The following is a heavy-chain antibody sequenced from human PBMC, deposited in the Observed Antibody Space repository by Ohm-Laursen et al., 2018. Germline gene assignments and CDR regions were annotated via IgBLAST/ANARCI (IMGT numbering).Heavy chain of an antibody. CDR1: GYTFTSYG. V-gene: IGHV1-18*01. CDR2: ISAYNGNT. Sequence: GSSVKASCKASGYTFTSYGISWVRQAPGQGLEWMGWISAYNGNTNYAQNLQDRVTMTTDTSTNTAYMELRSLRSDDTAVYYCARGYGSGWYGGYWGQGTLVTVSS. D-gene: IGHD6-19*01. J-gene: IGHJ4*02. CDR3: ARGYGSGWYGGY.